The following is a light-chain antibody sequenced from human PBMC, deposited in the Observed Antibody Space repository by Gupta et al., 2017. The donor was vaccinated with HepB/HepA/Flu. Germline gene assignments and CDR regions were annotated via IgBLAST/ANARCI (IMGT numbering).Light chain of an antibody. CDR3: QQYKDWARVT. CDR2: DAS. Sequence: EIVMTQSPATLSVSPGERATLSCRASQSVSSNLAWYQQKPGQSPTLLIYDASTRATGIPARFSGSGYGTEFTLTISSRQSEDFAVYFCQQYKDWARVTFGGGTKVEIK. J-gene: IGKJ4*01. V-gene: IGKV3-15*01. CDR1: QSVSSN.